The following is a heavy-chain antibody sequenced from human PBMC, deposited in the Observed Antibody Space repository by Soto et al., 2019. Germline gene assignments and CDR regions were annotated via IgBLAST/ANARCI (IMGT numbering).Heavy chain of an antibody. CDR2: ISSSGSTI. CDR1: GFTFSDYY. CDR3: ARDPVTTDSPYYYYYYGMDV. Sequence: GGSLRLSCAASGFTFSDYYMSWIRQAPGEGREWVSYISSSGSTIYYADSVKGRFTISRDNAKNSLYLQMNSLRAEDTAVYYCARDPVTTDSPYYYYYYGMDVWGQGTTVTVSS. V-gene: IGHV3-11*01. D-gene: IGHD4-4*01. J-gene: IGHJ6*02.